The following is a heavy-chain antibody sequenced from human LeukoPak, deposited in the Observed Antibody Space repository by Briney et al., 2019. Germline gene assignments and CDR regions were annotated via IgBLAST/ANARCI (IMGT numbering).Heavy chain of an antibody. CDR1: GFTFSNYG. Sequence: PGGSLRLSCAAAGFTFSNYGMNWVRQAPGKGLEWVSSISSSSRHIYQSDSVKGRFTISRDNAKDSLYLQLNSLRAEDTAVYYCARGRQYYFWSFDFWGRASLLAVPS. CDR3: ARGRQYYFWSFDF. D-gene: IGHD3-3*01. V-gene: IGHV3-21*01. J-gene: IGHJ4*02. CDR2: ISSSSRHI.